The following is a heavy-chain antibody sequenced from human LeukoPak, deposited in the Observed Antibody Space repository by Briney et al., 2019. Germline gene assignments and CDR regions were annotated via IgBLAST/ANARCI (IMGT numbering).Heavy chain of an antibody. J-gene: IGHJ4*02. Sequence: PSETLSLTCAVYGGSFSGYYWSWIRQPPGKGLEWIGEINHSGSTNYHPSLKSRVTISVDTSKNQFSLKLSSVTAADTAVYYCARWGRHKRWLQFARFDYWGQGTLVTVSS. CDR1: GGSFSGYY. D-gene: IGHD5-24*01. CDR2: INHSGST. CDR3: ARWGRHKRWLQFARFDY. V-gene: IGHV4-34*01.